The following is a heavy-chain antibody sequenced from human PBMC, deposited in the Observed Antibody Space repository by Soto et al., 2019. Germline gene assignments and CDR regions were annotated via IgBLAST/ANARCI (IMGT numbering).Heavy chain of an antibody. CDR3: AKDRYGSSGYYYPQYFEY. CDR2: ISGSGGST. Sequence: EVQLLESGGGLVQPGGSLRLSCAASGFTFSSYAMSWVRQAPGKGLEWVSAISGSGGSTYYADSVKGRFTISRDNSKNTLYLRMNSLRAEDTAVYYCAKDRYGSSGYYYPQYFEYWGQGTLVTVSS. J-gene: IGHJ4*02. V-gene: IGHV3-23*01. D-gene: IGHD3-22*01. CDR1: GFTFSSYA.